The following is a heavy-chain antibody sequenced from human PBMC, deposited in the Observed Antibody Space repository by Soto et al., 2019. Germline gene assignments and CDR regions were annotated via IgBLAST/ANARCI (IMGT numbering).Heavy chain of an antibody. J-gene: IGHJ4*02. CDR3: ARGKTGHHGSGTPY. CDR2: INHSGST. V-gene: IGHV4-34*01. CDR1: GGSFSGYY. D-gene: IGHD3-10*01. Sequence: PSETLSLTCAVYGGSFSGYYWSWIRQPPGKGLEWIGEINHSGSTNYNPSLKSRVTTSVDTSKNQFSLKLSSVTAADTAVYYCARGKTGHHGSGTPYWGQGTLVTVSS.